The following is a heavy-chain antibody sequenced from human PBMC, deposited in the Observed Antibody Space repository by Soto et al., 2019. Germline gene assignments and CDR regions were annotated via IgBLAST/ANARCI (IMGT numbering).Heavy chain of an antibody. CDR3: ARDLGGGYSNYIIYYYGMDV. Sequence: GGSLRLSCAASGFTFSSYAMHWVRQAPGKGLEWVAVISYDGSKKYYADSVKGRFTISRDNSKNTLNLQMNSLRAEDTAVYYCARDLGGGYSNYIIYYYGMDVWGQGTTVTVSS. CDR1: GFTFSSYA. D-gene: IGHD4-4*01. V-gene: IGHV3-30-3*01. CDR2: ISYDGSKK. J-gene: IGHJ6*02.